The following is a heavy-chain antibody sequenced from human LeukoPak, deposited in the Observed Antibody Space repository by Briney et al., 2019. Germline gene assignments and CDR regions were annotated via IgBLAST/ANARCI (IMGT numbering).Heavy chain of an antibody. Sequence: ASVKVSCKTSGYTFTGYYMHWVRQAPGPGLEWMGWINPNSGGTSFAQKFQGRVIMTRDMSTSTVYMELSSLRSEDTAVYYCARDWSTVVFDYWGQGTLVTVSS. D-gene: IGHD4-23*01. CDR2: INPNSGGT. CDR1: GYTFTGYY. J-gene: IGHJ4*02. CDR3: ARDWSTVVFDY. V-gene: IGHV1-2*02.